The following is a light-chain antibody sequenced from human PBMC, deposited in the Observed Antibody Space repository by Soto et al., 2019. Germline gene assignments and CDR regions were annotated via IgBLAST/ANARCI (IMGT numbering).Light chain of an antibody. CDR1: QSILYISNSKNY. J-gene: IGKJ1*01. CDR3: QQYYSSPQT. Sequence: DIVMTQSPDSLAVSLGERATINCKSSQSILYISNSKNYLAWYQQKPGQPPKLLIYWASTRESGVPDRFSGSGSGTDFTLTICSLQAEDVAFYYCQQYYSSPQTFGQGTKVEIK. CDR2: WAS. V-gene: IGKV4-1*01.